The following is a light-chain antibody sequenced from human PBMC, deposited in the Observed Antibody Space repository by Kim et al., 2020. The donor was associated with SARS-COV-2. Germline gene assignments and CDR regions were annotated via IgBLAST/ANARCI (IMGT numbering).Light chain of an antibody. Sequence: EIVMTQSPAILSVSPGERATLSCRASQSVSSHLAWYQQRPGQPTRLLIYGASTRATGIPARFSGSGSGTEFTLTISSLQSEDFAIYFCQQYSDWPPGDTFGQGTKLEI. CDR2: GAS. CDR3: QQYSDWPPGDT. CDR1: QSVSSH. J-gene: IGKJ2*01. V-gene: IGKV3-15*01.